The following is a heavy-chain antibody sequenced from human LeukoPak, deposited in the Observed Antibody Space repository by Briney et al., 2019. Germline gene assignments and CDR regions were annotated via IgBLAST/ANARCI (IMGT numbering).Heavy chain of an antibody. CDR2: IYSGGNT. D-gene: IGHD1-26*01. CDR1: GFTVSSNY. CDR3: ASSSRGSYFSTYFDY. Sequence: GGSLRLSCAASGFTVSSNYMSWVRQAPGKGLEWVSDIYSGGNTYYADSVKGRFTISRDNSKNTLYLQMNSLRAEDTAVYYCASSSRGSYFSTYFDYWGQGTLVTVSS. J-gene: IGHJ4*02. V-gene: IGHV3-53*01.